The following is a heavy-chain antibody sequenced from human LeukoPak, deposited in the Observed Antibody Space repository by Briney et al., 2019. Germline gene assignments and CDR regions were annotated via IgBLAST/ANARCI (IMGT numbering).Heavy chain of an antibody. Sequence: ASVKVSCKASAYTFSSYLMHWVRQAPGQGLEWMGIIDPSGGSTGYAQKFQGRVTMTRDTSTSTVYMELSSLGSEDTAVYYCARDLGLRGVTNWFDPWGQGTLVTVSS. CDR2: IDPSGGST. V-gene: IGHV1-46*01. CDR3: ARDLGLRGVTNWFDP. D-gene: IGHD3-10*01. CDR1: AYTFSSYL. J-gene: IGHJ5*02.